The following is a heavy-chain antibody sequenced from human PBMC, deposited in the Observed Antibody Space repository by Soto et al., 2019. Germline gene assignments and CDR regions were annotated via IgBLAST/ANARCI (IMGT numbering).Heavy chain of an antibody. D-gene: IGHD5-18*01. Sequence: PGGSLRLSCVVSGFTFSSYGMQWVRQAPGKGLEWMAVISYDGFNKNYADSVKGRFTISRDNSRNTLYLQMDSLRPEDTAVYHCAKEGDTSMAYYFDYWGQGTPVTVSS. J-gene: IGHJ4*02. V-gene: IGHV3-30*18. CDR3: AKEGDTSMAYYFDY. CDR1: GFTFSSYG. CDR2: ISYDGFNK.